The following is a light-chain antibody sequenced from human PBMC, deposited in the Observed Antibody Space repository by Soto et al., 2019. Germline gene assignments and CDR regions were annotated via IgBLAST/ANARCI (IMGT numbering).Light chain of an antibody. V-gene: IGKV1-39*01. CDR1: QHVDRY. J-gene: IGKJ1*01. CDR2: SAS. Sequence: DIQMTQSPSSLSASVGHSVTITCRTSQHVDRYLSWYQQIPGRAPKLLIYSASSLVSGVPPRFRGSASGTEFTLSISSLQREDFATYFCQQSSNIPWTFGQGTKVEMK. CDR3: QQSSNIPWT.